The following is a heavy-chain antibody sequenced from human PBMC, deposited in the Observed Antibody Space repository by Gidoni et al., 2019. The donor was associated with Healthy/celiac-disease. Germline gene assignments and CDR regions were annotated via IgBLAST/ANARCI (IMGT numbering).Heavy chain of an antibody. CDR1: GFHVSSHY. V-gene: IGHV3-53*04. D-gene: IGHD4-17*01. CDR3: ARGSADYGLGWYFDL. Sequence: EVQLVESGGCLVQPGGSLRLYCAASGFHVSSHYMSWVRQAPGKGLEWVSVISSGGSTYYADSVKGRVTISRHNSKNTLYLQMNSLRAEDTAVYYCARGSADYGLGWYFDLWGRGTLVTVSS. CDR2: ISSGGST. J-gene: IGHJ2*01.